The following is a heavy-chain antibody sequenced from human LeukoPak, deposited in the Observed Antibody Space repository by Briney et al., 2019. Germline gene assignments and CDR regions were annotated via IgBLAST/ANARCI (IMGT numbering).Heavy chain of an antibody. CDR3: ARDDVASVFDY. CDR1: GFTVRSNY. Sequence: GGSLRLSCAASGFTVRSNYMTWVRQAPGKGLEWVSVIYSGGSTYYANSVKGRFTISRDNSKNTLYLQMNSLRPEDTAIYYCARDDVASVFDYWGQGTLVTISS. CDR2: IYSGGST. J-gene: IGHJ4*02. D-gene: IGHD3-16*01. V-gene: IGHV3-66*02.